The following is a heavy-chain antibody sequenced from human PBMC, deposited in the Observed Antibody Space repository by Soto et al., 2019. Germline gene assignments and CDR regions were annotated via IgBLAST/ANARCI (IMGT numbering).Heavy chain of an antibody. J-gene: IGHJ6*02. Sequence: SPTLSLTCAISGDSVSSNSAAWNWIRQSPSRGLEWLGRTYYRSKWYNDYAVSVKSRITINPDTSKNQFSLQLNSVTPEDTAVYYCARGYIVVVPAASYYYYGMDVWGQGTTVTVSS. CDR1: GDSVSSNSAA. D-gene: IGHD2-2*01. V-gene: IGHV6-1*01. CDR2: TYYRSKWYN. CDR3: ARGYIVVVPAASYYYYGMDV.